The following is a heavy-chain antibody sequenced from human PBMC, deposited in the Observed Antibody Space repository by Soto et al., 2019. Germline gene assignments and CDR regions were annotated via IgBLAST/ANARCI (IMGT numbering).Heavy chain of an antibody. CDR3: ARERNLIAVAGTYDYYYYGMDV. CDR1: GYTFACYY. Sequence: ASVKVCCKASGYTFACYYRHWVQQDNGQGLEWMGIINPSGGSTSYAQKFQGRVTMTRDTSTSTVYMELSSLRSEDTAVYYCARERNLIAVAGTYDYYYYGMDVWGQGTTVTVSS. V-gene: IGHV1-46*01. J-gene: IGHJ6*02. CDR2: INPSGGST. D-gene: IGHD6-19*01.